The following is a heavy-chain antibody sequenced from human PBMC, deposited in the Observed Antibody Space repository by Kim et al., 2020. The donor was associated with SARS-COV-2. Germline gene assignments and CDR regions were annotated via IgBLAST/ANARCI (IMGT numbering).Heavy chain of an antibody. J-gene: IGHJ6*02. CDR2: ISYDGSNK. V-gene: IGHV3-30*18. D-gene: IGHD1-26*01. CDR1: GFTFSSYG. CDR3: ANTRSGSYYYGMEV. Sequence: GGSLRLSCAASGFTFSSYGMHWVRQAPGKGLEWVAVISYDGSNKYYADSVKGRFTISRDNSKNTLYLQMNSLRAEDTAVYYCANTRSGSYYYGMEVWGQGTTVTVSS.